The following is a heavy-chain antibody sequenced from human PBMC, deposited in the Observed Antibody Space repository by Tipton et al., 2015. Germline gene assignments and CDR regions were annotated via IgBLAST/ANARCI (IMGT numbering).Heavy chain of an antibody. Sequence: TLSLTCTVSGGSLSRSPYYWGWIRQPPGKGLEWIGNIFHTGNTFYNPSLKSRVTMSVDTSTNHLSLKLSSVTAADTAVYYCARHGHVDLPDAFDMWGQGTMVTVSS. D-gene: IGHD3-16*01. J-gene: IGHJ3*02. CDR1: GGSLSRSPYY. V-gene: IGHV4-39*01. CDR2: IFHTGNT. CDR3: ARHGHVDLPDAFDM.